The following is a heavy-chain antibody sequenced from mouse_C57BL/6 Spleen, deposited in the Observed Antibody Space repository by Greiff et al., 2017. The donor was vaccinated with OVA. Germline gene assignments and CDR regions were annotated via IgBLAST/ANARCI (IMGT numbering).Heavy chain of an antibody. Sequence: QVQLQQSGAELVKPGASVKMSCKASGYTFTTYPLEWMKQNHGKSLEWIGNFHPYNDDTKYNEKFKGKATLTVEKSSSTVYLELSRLTSDDSAVYYGERGYYGSSPLFAYWGQGTLVTVSA. D-gene: IGHD1-1*01. J-gene: IGHJ3*01. CDR3: ERGYYGSSPLFAY. CDR1: GYTFTTYP. V-gene: IGHV1-47*01. CDR2: FHPYNDDT.